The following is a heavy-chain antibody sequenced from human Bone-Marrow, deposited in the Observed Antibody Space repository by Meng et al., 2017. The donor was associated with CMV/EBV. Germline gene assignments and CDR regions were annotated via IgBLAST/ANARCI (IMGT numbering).Heavy chain of an antibody. CDR1: GFTFSDYY. V-gene: IGHV3-11*04. Sequence: GESLKISCAASGFTFSDYYMSWIRQAPGKGLEWVSYISSSGSTIYYADSVKGRFTISRDNAKNSLYLQMNSLRAEDTAVYYCARTMRIRHMVLRFFPRGYYGMDVWGQGTTVTVSS. J-gene: IGHJ6*02. CDR3: ARTMRIRHMVLRFFPRGYYGMDV. CDR2: ISSSGSTI. D-gene: IGHD3-3*01.